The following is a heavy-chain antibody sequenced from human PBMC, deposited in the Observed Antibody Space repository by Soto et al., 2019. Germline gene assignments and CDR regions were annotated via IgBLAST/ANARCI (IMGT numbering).Heavy chain of an antibody. V-gene: IGHV3-23*01. J-gene: IGHJ4*02. Sequence: QPGGSLRLSCAASGFTFSSYGMNWVRQAPGKGLEWVSGISGNGGSTYYADSVKGRFTISRDNSKSTLYLQMNSLRAEDTAVYYCAKIQGARSFDYWGQGTLVTVSS. CDR2: ISGNGGST. CDR1: GFTFSSYG. CDR3: AKIQGARSFDY. D-gene: IGHD1-26*01.